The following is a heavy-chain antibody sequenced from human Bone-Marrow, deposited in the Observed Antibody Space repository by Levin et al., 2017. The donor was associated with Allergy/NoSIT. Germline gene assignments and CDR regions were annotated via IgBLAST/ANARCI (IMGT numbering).Heavy chain of an antibody. Sequence: LSLTCAASGFSFSSYAMSWVRQAPGKGLEWVSGVSGYGSNTYYADSVKGRYTISRDNSKSTLYLQMYSLRAEDTAVYYCAKDRDDYGDSITSLDYWGQGTLVTVSS. D-gene: IGHD4-17*01. CDR2: VSGYGSNT. CDR3: AKDRDDYGDSITSLDY. J-gene: IGHJ4*02. V-gene: IGHV3-23*01. CDR1: GFSFSSYA.